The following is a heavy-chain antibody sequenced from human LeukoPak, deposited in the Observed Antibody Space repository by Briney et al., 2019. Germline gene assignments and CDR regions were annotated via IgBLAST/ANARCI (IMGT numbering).Heavy chain of an antibody. CDR1: GDSINNYY. J-gene: IGHJ4*02. V-gene: IGHV4-59*01. D-gene: IGHD6-13*01. CDR2: IYYSGTPT. Sequence: SETLSLTCTVSGDSINNYYWWAWIRQPPGKGLEWIGYIYYSGTPTSYNPSLKSRVTISVDTSKNQFSLKLSSVTAADTAVYYCARGAAAGKDFDYWGQGTLVTVSS. CDR3: ARGAAAGKDFDY.